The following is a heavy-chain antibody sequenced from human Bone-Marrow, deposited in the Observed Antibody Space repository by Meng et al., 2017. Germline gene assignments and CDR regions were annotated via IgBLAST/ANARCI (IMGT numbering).Heavy chain of an antibody. V-gene: IGHV3-53*02. CDR3: ATGYDFDY. Sequence: DVQLVETGGGLIQPGGSLRLSCAASALIVSSNYMSWVRQAPGKGLEWVSVIHGGGATYYADSVKGRFTISRDNSENTLYLQMNSLRAEDTAVYYCATGYDFDYWGQGTLVTVSS. CDR2: IHGGGAT. D-gene: IGHD5-18*01. CDR1: ALIVSSNY. J-gene: IGHJ4*02.